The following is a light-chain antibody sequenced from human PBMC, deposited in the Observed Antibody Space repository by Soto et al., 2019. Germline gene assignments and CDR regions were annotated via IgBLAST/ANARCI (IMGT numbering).Light chain of an antibody. Sequence: QAVVTQPPSVSAAPGQRVTISCSGISSNIGNNYVSWYQQLPGTVPKLLIFENNKRPSGIPDRISGSKSGTSATLAITGLQPGDEADYYCGTWDGSLSTVVFGGGTKLTVL. CDR1: SSNIGNNY. V-gene: IGLV1-51*01. J-gene: IGLJ2*01. CDR2: ENN. CDR3: GTWDGSLSTVV.